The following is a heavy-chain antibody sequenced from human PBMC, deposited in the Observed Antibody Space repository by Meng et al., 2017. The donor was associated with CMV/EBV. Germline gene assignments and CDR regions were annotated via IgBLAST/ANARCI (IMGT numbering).Heavy chain of an antibody. Sequence: GESLKISCAASGFTFSSYWMSWVRQAPGKGLEWVANIKQDGSEKYYVDSVKGRFTISRDNAKNSLYLQMNSLRAEDTAVYYCARDLLPGYYYGMDVWGQGTTVPSP. V-gene: IGHV3-7*01. CDR2: IKQDGSEK. J-gene: IGHJ6*02. D-gene: IGHD3-10*01. CDR1: GFTFSSYW. CDR3: ARDLLPGYYYGMDV.